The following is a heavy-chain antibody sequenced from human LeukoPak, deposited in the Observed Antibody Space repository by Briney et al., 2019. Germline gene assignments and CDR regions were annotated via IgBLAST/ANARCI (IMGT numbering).Heavy chain of an antibody. Sequence: PGGSLRLSCAASGFTFSSYWMSWVRQAPGKGLEWVAVISYDGSNKYYADSVKGRFAISRDNSKNTLYLQMNSLRAEDTAVYYCAKDSSSWYGGGYFDYWGQGTLVTVSS. CDR3: AKDSSSWYGGGYFDY. J-gene: IGHJ4*02. CDR1: GFTFSSYW. CDR2: ISYDGSNK. D-gene: IGHD6-13*01. V-gene: IGHV3-30*18.